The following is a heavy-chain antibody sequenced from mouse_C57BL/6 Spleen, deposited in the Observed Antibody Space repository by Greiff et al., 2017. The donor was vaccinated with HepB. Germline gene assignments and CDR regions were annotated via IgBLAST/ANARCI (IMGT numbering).Heavy chain of an antibody. CDR3: ARSDTSNWDNDY. J-gene: IGHJ2*01. CDR1: GYAFSSYW. V-gene: IGHV1-80*01. D-gene: IGHD4-1*01. Sequence: QVHLQQSGAELVKPGASVKISCKASGYAFSSYWMNWVKQRPGKGLEWIGQIYPGDGDTNYNGKFKGKATLTADKSSGTAYMQVSSLTSEDSAVYFCARSDTSNWDNDYWGQGTTLTVSS. CDR2: IYPGDGDT.